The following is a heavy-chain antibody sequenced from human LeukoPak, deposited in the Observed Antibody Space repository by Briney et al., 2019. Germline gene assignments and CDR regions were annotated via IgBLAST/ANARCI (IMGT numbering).Heavy chain of an antibody. V-gene: IGHV3-48*01. CDR3: ARGLYYIDV. CDR1: GFTFGTHT. Sequence: PGGSLRLSCAASGFTFGTHTMAWVRRAPGKGLEWVSYISGSTSVIYYADSVKGRFTISRDNAKNSLYLQMNSLRTEDTAIYYCARGLYYIDVWGNGTAVTVS. J-gene: IGHJ6*03. CDR2: ISGSTSVI.